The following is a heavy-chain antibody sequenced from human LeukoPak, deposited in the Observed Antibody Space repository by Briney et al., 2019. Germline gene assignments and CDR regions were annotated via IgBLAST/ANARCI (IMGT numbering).Heavy chain of an antibody. Sequence: ASVKVSCKASGYTFAGYYMHWVRQAPGQGLEWMGWINPNSGGTNYAQKFQGRVTMTRDTSISTAYMELSRLRSDDTAVYYCASTSPWWFLEQGNYFDYWGQGTLVTVSS. D-gene: IGHD3-3*01. CDR1: GYTFAGYY. V-gene: IGHV1-2*02. CDR3: ASTSPWWFLEQGNYFDY. CDR2: INPNSGGT. J-gene: IGHJ4*02.